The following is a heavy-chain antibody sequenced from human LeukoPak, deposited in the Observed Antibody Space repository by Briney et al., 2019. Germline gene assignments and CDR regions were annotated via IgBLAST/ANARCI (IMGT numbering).Heavy chain of an antibody. D-gene: IGHD4-17*01. CDR1: GYTFTGYY. V-gene: IGHV1-2*02. J-gene: IGHJ4*02. CDR2: INPNSGGT. CDR3: ARLGHGDYGFDY. Sequence: ASVKVSCKASGYTFTGYYMHWVRQAPGQGLEWMGWINPNSGGTNYAQRFQGRVTMTRDTSISTVYMELSRLRSDDTAVYYCARLGHGDYGFDYWGQGTLVTVSS.